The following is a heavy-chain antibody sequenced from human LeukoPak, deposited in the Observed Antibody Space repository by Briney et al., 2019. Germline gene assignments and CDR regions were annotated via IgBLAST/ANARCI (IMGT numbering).Heavy chain of an antibody. CDR3: AKLTGITMIVVVIPSAVDY. Sequence: AGSLRLSCAASGFTFSSYTMSWVRQGPATGLEWVSAISGSGGSTYYADSVTGRFTISRDNSKNTLYLQMNSLRAEDTAVYYCAKLTGITMIVVVIPSAVDYWGQGTLVTVSS. CDR1: GFTFSSYT. D-gene: IGHD3-22*01. CDR2: ISGSGGST. J-gene: IGHJ4*02. V-gene: IGHV3-23*01.